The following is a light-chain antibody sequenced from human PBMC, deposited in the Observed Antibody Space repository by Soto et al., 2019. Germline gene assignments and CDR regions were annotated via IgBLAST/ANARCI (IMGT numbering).Light chain of an antibody. CDR2: EGS. Sequence: QSALTQPASVSGSPGRSITISCTGTSSDVGSYNLVSWYQQHPGKAPKLMIYEGSKRPSGVSNRFSGSKSGNTASLTISGLLAEDEADYYCCSYAGSSTLYVFGTGTKLTVL. CDR1: SSDVGSYNL. CDR3: CSYAGSSTLYV. V-gene: IGLV2-23*01. J-gene: IGLJ1*01.